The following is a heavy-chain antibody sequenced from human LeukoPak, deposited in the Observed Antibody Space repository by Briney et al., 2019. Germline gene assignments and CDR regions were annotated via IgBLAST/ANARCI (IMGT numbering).Heavy chain of an antibody. CDR3: TTYGSGRKFDY. V-gene: IGHV3-15*04. Sequence: GGSPRLSCAASGFTFSDAWMSWVRQTPGKGLEWVGRIESKTDGGTTDYGAPVKGRFTISRDDSTNTLYLQMNSLKSEDTAVYYCTTYGSGRKFDYWGQGILVTVSS. CDR2: IESKTDGGTT. J-gene: IGHJ4*02. D-gene: IGHD3-10*01. CDR1: GFTFSDAW.